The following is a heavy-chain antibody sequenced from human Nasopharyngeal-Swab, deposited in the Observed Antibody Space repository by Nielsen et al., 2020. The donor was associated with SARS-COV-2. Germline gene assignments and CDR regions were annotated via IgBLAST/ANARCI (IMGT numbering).Heavy chain of an antibody. D-gene: IGHD3-22*01. V-gene: IGHV4-30-4*01. Sequence: SETLSLTCTVSGGSISSGDYYWSWIRQPPGKGLEWIGYIYYSGSTYYNPSLKSRVTISVDTSKNQFSLKLRSVTAADTAVYYCARARITMIVVVNAFDIWGQGTMVTVSS. CDR1: GGSISSGDYY. CDR3: ARARITMIVVVNAFDI. J-gene: IGHJ3*02. CDR2: IYYSGST.